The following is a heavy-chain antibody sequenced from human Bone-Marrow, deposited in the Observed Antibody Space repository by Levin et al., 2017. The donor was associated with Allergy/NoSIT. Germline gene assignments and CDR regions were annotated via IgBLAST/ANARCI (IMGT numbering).Heavy chain of an antibody. Sequence: PGGSLRLSCAASGFTFSSYWMTWVRQAPGKGLEWLANIKPDGSDKYYVDSVKGRFTISRDNAKNSLFLQMNSLRAEDTAVYYCAGGGAWDLSGFWGQGTLVTVSS. V-gene: IGHV3-7*01. J-gene: IGHJ4*02. D-gene: IGHD3-10*01. CDR2: IKPDGSDK. CDR1: GFTFSSYW. CDR3: AGGGAWDLSGF.